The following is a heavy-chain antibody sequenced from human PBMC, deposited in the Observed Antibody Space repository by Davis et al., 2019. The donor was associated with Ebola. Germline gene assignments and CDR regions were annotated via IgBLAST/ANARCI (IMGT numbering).Heavy chain of an antibody. CDR2: ISTYNGNT. CDR1: GGTFISYA. Sequence: ASVKVSCKASGGTFISYAISWVRQAPGQGLEWMGWISTYNGNTRYAQKLQGRVTMTTDTSTSTVYMELRSLRSDDTALYYCAGTLYYYYGMDVWGQGTTVTVSS. CDR3: AGTLYYYYGMDV. V-gene: IGHV1-18*01. J-gene: IGHJ6*02.